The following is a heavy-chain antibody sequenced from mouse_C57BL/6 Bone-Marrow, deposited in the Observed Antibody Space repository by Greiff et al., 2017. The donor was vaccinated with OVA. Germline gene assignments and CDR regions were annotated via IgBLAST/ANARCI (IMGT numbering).Heavy chain of an antibody. J-gene: IGHJ2*01. Sequence: QVQLQQPGAELVKPGASVKLSCKASGYTFTSYWMHWVKQRPGQGLEWIGMIHPNSGSTNYNEKFKSKATLTVDKSSSTAYMQLSSLTSEDSAVYYCASPHYYGSSPYYFDYWGQGTTLTVSS. CDR2: IHPNSGST. CDR1: GYTFTSYW. D-gene: IGHD1-1*01. CDR3: ASPHYYGSSPYYFDY. V-gene: IGHV1-64*01.